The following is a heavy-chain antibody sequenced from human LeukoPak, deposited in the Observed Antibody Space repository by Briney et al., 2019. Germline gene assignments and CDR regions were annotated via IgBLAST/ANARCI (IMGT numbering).Heavy chain of an antibody. Sequence: GGSLRLSCAASGFTVSSNYMSWVRQAPGKGLEWVSSIYIGGSTYYADSVKGRFTISRDNPNNTLYLQMHRLRAEDTAVYYCAREISRFGIWGQGTLVTVSS. CDR3: AREISRFGI. D-gene: IGHD3-16*01. CDR1: GFTVSSNY. V-gene: IGHV3-66*01. CDR2: IYIGGST. J-gene: IGHJ4*02.